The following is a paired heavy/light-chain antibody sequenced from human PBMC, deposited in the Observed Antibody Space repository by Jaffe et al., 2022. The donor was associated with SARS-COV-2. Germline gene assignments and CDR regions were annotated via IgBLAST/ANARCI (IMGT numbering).Heavy chain of an antibody. D-gene: IGHD4-17*01. CDR1: GFTFSGYA. Sequence: QVQLVESGGGVVQPGRSLRLSCAASGFTFSGYAMHWVRQAPGKGLEWVAVISYDGTNKYLADSVKGRFTISRDNSKNTLHLQMNSLRAEDTAVYYCARDKGEERNGDYEGWFDPWGQGTLVTVSS. J-gene: IGHJ5*02. V-gene: IGHV3-30*04. CDR2: ISYDGTNK. CDR3: ARDKGEERNGDYEGWFDP.
Light chain of an antibody. CDR1: SSNIGSNS. CDR3: AAWDDNLSGVV. J-gene: IGLJ2*01. Sequence: QSVLTQPPSASGTPGQRVTISCSGSSSNIGSNSVYWYQQLPGTAPKLLIYRNNQRPSGVPDRFSGSKSGTSASLAISGLRSEDEADYYCAAWDDNLSGVVFGGGTKVTVL. CDR2: RNN. V-gene: IGLV1-47*01.